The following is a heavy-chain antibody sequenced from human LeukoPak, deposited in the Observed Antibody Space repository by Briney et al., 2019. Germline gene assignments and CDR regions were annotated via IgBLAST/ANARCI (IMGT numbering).Heavy chain of an antibody. Sequence: SETLSLTCTVSGGSISSDYWSWIRQPPGEGLEWIGYISNSGSTKYNPSLKSQVTISVDTSKNQLSLKLSSVTAAYTAVYHCVRLQPDAGEWAFDIWGQGTMVCVSS. J-gene: IGHJ3*02. D-gene: IGHD1-1*01. CDR3: VRLQPDAGEWAFDI. CDR2: ISNSGST. V-gene: IGHV4-59*01. CDR1: GGSISSDY.